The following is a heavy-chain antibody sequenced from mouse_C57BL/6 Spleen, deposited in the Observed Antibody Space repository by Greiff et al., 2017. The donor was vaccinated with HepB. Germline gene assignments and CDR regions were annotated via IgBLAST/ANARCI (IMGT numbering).Heavy chain of an antibody. CDR3: VRDWGYFDY. D-gene: IGHD4-1*01. CDR2: IRSKSNNYAT. Sequence: EVQRVESGGGLVQPKGSLKLSCAASGFSFNTYAMNWVRQAPGKGLEWVARIRSKSNNYATYYADSVKDRFTISRDDSESMLYLQMNNLKTEDTAMYYCVRDWGYFDYWGQGTTLTVSS. J-gene: IGHJ2*01. V-gene: IGHV10-1*01. CDR1: GFSFNTYA.